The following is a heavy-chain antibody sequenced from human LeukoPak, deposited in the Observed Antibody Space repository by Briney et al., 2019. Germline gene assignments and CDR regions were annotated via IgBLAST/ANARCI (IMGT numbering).Heavy chain of an antibody. CDR2: ISAYNGNT. CDR3: ARDRWYYDILTGYYIREGGYDY. J-gene: IGHJ4*02. Sequence: ASVKVSCKASGYTFTSYGISWVRQAPGQGLEWMGWISAYNGNTNDAQKLKGRVTMTTDTSTSTAYMELRSLRSDDTAVYYCARDRWYYDILTGYYIREGGYDYWGQGTLVTVSS. CDR1: GYTFTSYG. V-gene: IGHV1-18*01. D-gene: IGHD3-9*01.